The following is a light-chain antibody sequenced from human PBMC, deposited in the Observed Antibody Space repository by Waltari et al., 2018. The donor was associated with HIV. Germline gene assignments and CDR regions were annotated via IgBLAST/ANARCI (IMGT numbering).Light chain of an antibody. Sequence: QSVLTQPPSVSGAPGQRVTISCTGGSSNIGAPYDVHWYQQFPGTAPKLLIYGSTNRPSGVPDRFSGSKSGTSASLAISSLQSDDEADYYCQTWGTGFLVFGGGTKLTVL. V-gene: IGLV1-40*01. CDR3: QTWGTGFLV. J-gene: IGLJ2*01. CDR1: SSNIGAPYD. CDR2: GST.